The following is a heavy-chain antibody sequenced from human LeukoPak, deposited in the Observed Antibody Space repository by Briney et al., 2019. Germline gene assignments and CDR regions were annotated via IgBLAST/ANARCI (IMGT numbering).Heavy chain of an antibody. CDR3: AREAKQQPNFIQGYAFDI. CDR1: GYSISSGYY. Sequence: SETLSLTCSVSGYSISSGYYWGWIRQPPGKGLEWIGSIYHSGSTYYNPSLKGRVTISVETSKNQFSLKLSSVTAADTAVYYCAREAKQQPNFIQGYAFDIWGQGTMVTVSS. D-gene: IGHD6-13*01. V-gene: IGHV4-38-2*02. J-gene: IGHJ3*02. CDR2: IYHSGST.